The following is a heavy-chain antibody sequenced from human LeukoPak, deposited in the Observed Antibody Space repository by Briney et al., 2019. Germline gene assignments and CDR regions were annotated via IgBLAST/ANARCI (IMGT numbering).Heavy chain of an antibody. V-gene: IGHV3-21*01. Sequence: GGSLRLSCAASGFTFSSYSMNWVRQAPGKGLEWVSSISSSSSYIYYADSVKGRFTISRDNSKNTLYLQMNSLRAEDTAVYYCARDGSGSYTGSGYYFDYWGQGTLVTVSS. J-gene: IGHJ4*02. CDR3: ARDGSGSYTGSGYYFDY. D-gene: IGHD1-26*01. CDR2: ISSSSSYI. CDR1: GFTFSSYS.